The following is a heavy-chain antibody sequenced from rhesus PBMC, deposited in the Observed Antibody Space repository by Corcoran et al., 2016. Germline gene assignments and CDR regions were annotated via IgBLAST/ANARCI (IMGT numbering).Heavy chain of an antibody. V-gene: IGHV4S11*01. CDR2: IYGSGGTP. D-gene: IGHD1-1-1*01. J-gene: IGHJ4*01. CDR1: GGSISGHN. Sequence: QVQLQESGPGLVKPLENLSLTCAVSGGSISGHNCSWSRPVPGKGLEVLGYIYGSGGTPNSNPPCKSRVTLSVDPPNTPRSRKLSSVTAADTAVYYCARLPIAGTMGDYWGQGVLVTVSS. CDR3: ARLPIAGTMGDY.